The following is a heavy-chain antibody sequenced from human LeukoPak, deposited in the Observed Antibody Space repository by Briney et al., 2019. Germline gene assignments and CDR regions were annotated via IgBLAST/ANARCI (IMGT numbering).Heavy chain of an antibody. CDR2: INPSGGST. J-gene: IGHJ3*02. CDR3: ARSGGYYYDSSGDDAFDI. CDR1: GYTFTSYY. Sequence: ASVKVSCKASGYTFTSYYMHWVRQAPGQGLEWMGIINPSGGSTSYAQKFQGRVTMTRDTSTSTVYMELSSLRSEDTAVYYCARSGGYYYDSSGDDAFDIWGQGTMVTVSS. D-gene: IGHD3-22*01. V-gene: IGHV1-46*01.